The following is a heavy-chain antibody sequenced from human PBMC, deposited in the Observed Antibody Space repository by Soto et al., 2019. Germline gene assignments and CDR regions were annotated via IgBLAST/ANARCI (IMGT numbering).Heavy chain of an antibody. Sequence: PSDTLSLTCAVYGGSFSDYYWSWIRQPPGKGLEWIGEINHSGSTNYNPSLKSRFTISVDTSKNQFSLKLSSVTAADTAVYYCARGRGEGDCSSTSCYGYWGQGTLVTVSS. CDR1: GGSFSDYY. CDR2: INHSGST. J-gene: IGHJ4*02. V-gene: IGHV4-34*01. CDR3: ARGRGEGDCSSTSCYGY. D-gene: IGHD2-2*01.